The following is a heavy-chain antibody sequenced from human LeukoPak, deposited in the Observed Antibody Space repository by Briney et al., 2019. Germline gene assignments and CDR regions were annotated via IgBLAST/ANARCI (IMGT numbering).Heavy chain of an antibody. Sequence: SQTLSLTCTVSGRSISSYYWSWIRQPAGKGLEWIGRIYTSGSTNYNPSLKSRVTMSVDTAKNQFSLKLSSVTAADTAVYYCARGVSRGLFDYWSQGTLVTVSS. CDR3: ARGVSRGLFDY. CDR2: IYTSGST. V-gene: IGHV4-4*07. CDR1: GRSISSYY. J-gene: IGHJ4*02. D-gene: IGHD5-12*01.